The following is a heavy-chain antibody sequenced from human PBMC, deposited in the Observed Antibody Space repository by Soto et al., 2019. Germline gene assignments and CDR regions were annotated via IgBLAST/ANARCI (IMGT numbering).Heavy chain of an antibody. D-gene: IGHD6-6*01. CDR2: ISYDGSNK. J-gene: IGHJ2*01. V-gene: IGHV3-30*18. CDR1: GFTFSSYG. CDR3: AKGGSSSGIGYFDL. Sequence: QVQLVESGGGVVQPGRSLRLSCAASGFTFSSYGMHWVRQAPGKGLEWVAVISYDGSNKYYADSVKGRFTISRDNSKNTLYLQMNSLRAEDTAVYYCAKGGSSSGIGYFDLWGRGTLVTVSS.